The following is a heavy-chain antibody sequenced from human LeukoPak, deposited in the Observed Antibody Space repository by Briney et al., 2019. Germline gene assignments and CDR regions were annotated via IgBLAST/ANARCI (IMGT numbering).Heavy chain of an antibody. CDR2: INHSGST. J-gene: IGHJ4*02. D-gene: IGHD3-3*01. V-gene: IGHV4-34*01. CDR1: GGSFSGYY. Sequence: PPETLSLTCAVYGGSFSGYYWSWIRQPPGKGLEWIGEINHSGSTNYNPSLKSRVTISVDTSKNQFSLKLSSVTAADTAVYYCARANDFWSGPTDYWGQGTLVTVSS. CDR3: ARANDFWSGPTDY.